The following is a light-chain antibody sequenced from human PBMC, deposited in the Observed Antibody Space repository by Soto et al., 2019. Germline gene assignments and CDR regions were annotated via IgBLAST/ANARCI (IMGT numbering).Light chain of an antibody. V-gene: IGLV2-8*01. CDR3: SSYAGNNIFYV. CDR1: SNDVGGYNF. CDR2: EVS. J-gene: IGLJ1*01. Sequence: QSALAQPLSASGSPGQSVTISCAGTSNDVGGYNFVSWYQRHPGKAPKLIIFEVSKRPSGVPDRFSGSKFGNTASLTVSGLQAEDEADYYCSSYAGNNIFYVFGTGTKVTVL.